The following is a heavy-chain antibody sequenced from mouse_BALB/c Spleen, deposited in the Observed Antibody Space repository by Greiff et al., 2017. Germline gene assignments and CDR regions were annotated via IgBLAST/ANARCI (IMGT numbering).Heavy chain of an antibody. J-gene: IGHJ3*01. V-gene: IGHV3-6*02. CDR2: ISYDGSN. D-gene: IGHD2-14*01. CDR3: AREGVRRGFAY. CDR1: GYSITSGYY. Sequence: EVKLVESGPGLVKPSQSLSLTCSVTGYSITSGYYWNWIRQFPGNKLEWMGYISYDGSNNYNPSLKNRISITRDTSKNQFFLKLNSVTTEDTATYYCAREGVRRGFAYWGQGTLVTVSA.